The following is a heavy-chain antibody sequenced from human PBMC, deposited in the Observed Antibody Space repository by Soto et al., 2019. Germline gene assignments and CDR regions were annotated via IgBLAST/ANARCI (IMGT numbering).Heavy chain of an antibody. CDR1: GFTFSNTW. V-gene: IGHV3-15*07. J-gene: IGHJ3*01. Sequence: EVQLVESGGGLVKPGGSLRLSCAASGFTFSNTWMNWVRQAPGKGLEWVGRIKHKGGGRTTDYAAPVKGRFTISRDDSKNTMYLEMNSLKTEDTAVYYCTTGYCSDCQLRSDAFEFWGQGTMVTVSS. CDR2: IKHKGGGRTT. CDR3: TTGYCSDCQLRSDAFEF. D-gene: IGHD2-15*01.